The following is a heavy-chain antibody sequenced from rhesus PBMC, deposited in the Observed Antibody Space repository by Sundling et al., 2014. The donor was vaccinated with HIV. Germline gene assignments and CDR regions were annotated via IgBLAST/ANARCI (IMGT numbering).Heavy chain of an antibody. V-gene: IGHV3-103*01. Sequence: EVQLVESGGGLAKPGGSLRLSCAASGFTFSSYAMHWVRQAPGKGLEWVSNIGSGDNTNYADSVKGRFTISRDNSKNTLSLQMNSLRAEDTAVYYCAKSVEYCTNSGCYPYGLDSWGQGVVVTVSS. D-gene: IGHD2-21*01. CDR3: AKSVEYCTNSGCYPYGLDS. CDR1: GFTFSSYA. J-gene: IGHJ6*01. CDR2: NIGSGDNT.